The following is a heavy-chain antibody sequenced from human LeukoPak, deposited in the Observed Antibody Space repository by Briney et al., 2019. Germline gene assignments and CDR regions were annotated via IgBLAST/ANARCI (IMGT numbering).Heavy chain of an antibody. CDR3: AKLTAKRGYSSSWYWGGYFDY. Sequence: PGRSLRLSCAASGFTFDDYAMHWVRQAPGKGLEWVSGISWNSGSIGYADSVKGRFTISRDNAKNSLYLQMNSLRAEDTALYYCAKLTAKRGYSSSWYWGGYFDYWGQGTLVTVSS. CDR1: GFTFDDYA. V-gene: IGHV3-9*01. CDR2: ISWNSGSI. J-gene: IGHJ4*02. D-gene: IGHD6-13*01.